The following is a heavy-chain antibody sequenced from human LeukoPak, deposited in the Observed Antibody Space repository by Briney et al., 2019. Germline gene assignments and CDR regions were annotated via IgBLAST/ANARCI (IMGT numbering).Heavy chain of an antibody. Sequence: PGGSLRLSCAASGFTFDDFAMHWVRQAAGKGLEWVSGISWNSDIIAYADSVKGRFTISRDNAKNSLYLQMNMLRPEDTDLYYCAKDITSAVLDSFDIWGQGTMVTVSS. D-gene: IGHD6-13*01. V-gene: IGHV3-9*01. CDR3: AKDITSAVLDSFDI. CDR1: GFTFDDFA. J-gene: IGHJ3*02. CDR2: ISWNSDII.